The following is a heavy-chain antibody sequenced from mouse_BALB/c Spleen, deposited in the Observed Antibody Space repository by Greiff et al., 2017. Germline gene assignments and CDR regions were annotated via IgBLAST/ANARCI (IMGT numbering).Heavy chain of an antibody. Sequence: DVMLVESGGGLVKPGGSLKLSCAASGFTFSSYAMSWVRQTPEKRLEWVASISSGGSTYYPDSVKGRFTISRDNARNILYLQMSSLRSEDTAMYYCARGSHYNYFDYWGQGTTLTVSS. D-gene: IGHD1-2*01. CDR2: ISSGGST. CDR3: ARGSHYNYFDY. CDR1: GFTFSSYA. J-gene: IGHJ2*01. V-gene: IGHV5-6-5*01.